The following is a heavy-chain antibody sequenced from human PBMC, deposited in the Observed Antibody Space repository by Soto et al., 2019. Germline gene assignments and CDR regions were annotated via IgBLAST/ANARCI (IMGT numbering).Heavy chain of an antibody. J-gene: IGHJ5*02. V-gene: IGHV4-34*01. CDR1: GGSFSGYY. CDR2: INHSGST. CDR3: AGGAFYDYIWGSYRGGGRGWFDP. Sequence: QVQLQQWGAGLLKPSETLSLTCAVYGGSFSGYYWSWIRQPPGKGLEWIGEINHSGSTNYNPSLKSRVTISVDTSKNQFSLKLSSVTAADTAVYYCAGGAFYDYIWGSYRGGGRGWFDPRGQGTLVTVSS. D-gene: IGHD3-16*02.